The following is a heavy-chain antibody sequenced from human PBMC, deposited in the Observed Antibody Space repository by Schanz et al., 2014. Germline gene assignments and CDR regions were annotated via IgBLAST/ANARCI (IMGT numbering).Heavy chain of an antibody. V-gene: IGHV3-23*04. CDR3: AKGRFGELSAFDI. J-gene: IGHJ3*02. D-gene: IGHD3-10*01. Sequence: EVQLVESGGGLVQPGGSLRLSCAASGFTFSSNSMNWVRQAPGKGLEWVSAISGSGGSTYYADSVKGRFTISRDNSKNTLYLQMNSLRAEDTAVYYCAKGRFGELSAFDIWGQGTTVTVSS. CDR1: GFTFSSNS. CDR2: ISGSGGST.